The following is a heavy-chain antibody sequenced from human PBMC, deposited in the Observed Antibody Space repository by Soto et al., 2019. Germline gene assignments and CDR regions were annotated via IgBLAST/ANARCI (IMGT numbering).Heavy chain of an antibody. V-gene: IGHV1-8*03. CDR3: ARGLRVDAFDT. CDR2: MNPNSGKT. Sequence: ASVKVSCKASGDTFTSYNINWVRQAPGQGLEWMGWMNPNSGKTSYAQKFQGRVTITRNTSISTAYMELSSLRSEDTAVYYCARGLRVDAFDTWGQGTMVTVSS. CDR1: GDTFTSYN. J-gene: IGHJ3*02.